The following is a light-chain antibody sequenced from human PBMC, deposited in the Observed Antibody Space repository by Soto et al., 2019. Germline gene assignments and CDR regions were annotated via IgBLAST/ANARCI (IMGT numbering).Light chain of an antibody. CDR2: GAS. CDR1: LSVSGN. Sequence: EIVMTQSPATLSVSPGERATLSCRASLSVSGNLAWYQLIPGQDPRLLIYGASARATGIPARFSGSGSGTEFTLTISSLQAEYFAVYYCQQYNNWPAITFGQGTRLEIK. J-gene: IGKJ5*01. V-gene: IGKV3-15*01. CDR3: QQYNNWPAIT.